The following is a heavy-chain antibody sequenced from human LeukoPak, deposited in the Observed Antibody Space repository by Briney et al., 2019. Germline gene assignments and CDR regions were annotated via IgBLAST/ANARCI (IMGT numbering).Heavy chain of an antibody. CDR1: GFTFSGSA. CDR2: IRSKANSYAT. V-gene: IGHV3-73*01. Sequence: GGSLELSCAASGFTFSGSAMHWVRQASGKGLEWVGRIRSKANSYATAYAASVKGRFTISRDDSKNTAYLQMNSLKTEDTAVYYCTAYGEYDAFDIWGQGTMVTVSS. J-gene: IGHJ3*02. CDR3: TAYGEYDAFDI. D-gene: IGHD4-17*01.